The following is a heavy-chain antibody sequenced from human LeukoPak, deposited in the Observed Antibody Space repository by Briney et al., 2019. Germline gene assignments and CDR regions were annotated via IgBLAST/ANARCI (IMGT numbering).Heavy chain of an antibody. CDR1: GYTFTAGYY. Sequence: GASVKVSCKASGYTFTAGYYMHWVRQAPGQGLEWMGWINPNSGGTNYAQKFQGRVTMTRDTSISTAYMELSRLRADDTAVYYCARVGPTQDWGQGTLVTVSS. J-gene: IGHJ4*02. V-gene: IGHV1-2*02. D-gene: IGHD1-26*01. CDR3: ARVGPTQD. CDR2: INPNSGGT.